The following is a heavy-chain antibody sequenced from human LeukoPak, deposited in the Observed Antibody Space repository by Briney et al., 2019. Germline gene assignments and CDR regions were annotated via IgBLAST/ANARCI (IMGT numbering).Heavy chain of an antibody. CDR2: ISFDGSSE. Sequence: PGGSLRLSCAASGFTFSTSPMHWVRQAPGKGLEWVAVISFDGSSEYYIDSVKGRFTISRDNSRNTLYLQLNSLRAEDTAVYYCAREYSSSWLTTYYYYYYMDVWGKGTTVTVSS. V-gene: IGHV3-30*04. J-gene: IGHJ6*03. D-gene: IGHD6-13*01. CDR1: GFTFSTSP. CDR3: AREYSSSWLTTYYYYYYMDV.